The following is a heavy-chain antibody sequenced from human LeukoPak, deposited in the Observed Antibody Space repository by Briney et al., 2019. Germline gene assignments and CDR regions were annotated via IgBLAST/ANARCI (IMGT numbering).Heavy chain of an antibody. CDR2: INPSGGST. J-gene: IGHJ4*02. D-gene: IGHD3-3*01. Sequence: ASVKVSCKASGYTFTSYYMHWVRQAPGQGLEWMGIINPSGGSTSYAQKFQGRVTMTRDTSTSTVYMELSSLRSEDTAVYYCARGNGAHYDFWSGYRWSFFDYWGQGTLVTVSS. CDR3: ARGNGAHYDFWSGYRWSFFDY. CDR1: GYTFTSYY. V-gene: IGHV1-46*01.